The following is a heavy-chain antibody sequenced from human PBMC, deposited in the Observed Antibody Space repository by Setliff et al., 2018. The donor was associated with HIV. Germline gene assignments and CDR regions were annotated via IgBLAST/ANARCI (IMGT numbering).Heavy chain of an antibody. CDR3: ARDNLYNSGSYYPNYGMDV. CDR1: GGSISGHF. V-gene: IGHV4-4*07. J-gene: IGHJ6*02. CDR2: ISTSGSP. D-gene: IGHD3-10*01. Sequence: TLSLPCTVSGGSISGHFWSWIRQPAGKGLEWIGRISTSGSPNYNPSRKSRVTLSVDTSKHQFSLRLISVTAADTALYYCARDNLYNSGSYYPNYGMDVWGLGTTVTVSS.